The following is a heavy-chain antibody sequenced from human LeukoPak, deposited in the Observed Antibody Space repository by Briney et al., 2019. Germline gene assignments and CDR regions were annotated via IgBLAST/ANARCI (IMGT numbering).Heavy chain of an antibody. V-gene: IGHV3-33*01. D-gene: IGHD3-22*01. Sequence: TGGSLRLSCTASGFSFSDYGMHWVRQAPGKGLEWVAVIWYDGSNKCYADSVKGRFTISRDNSKNTLYLQMNSLRAEDTAVYYCARDHYYDSSGYYYVGYGMDVWGQGTTVTVSS. CDR1: GFSFSDYG. CDR2: IWYDGSNK. J-gene: IGHJ6*02. CDR3: ARDHYYDSSGYYYVGYGMDV.